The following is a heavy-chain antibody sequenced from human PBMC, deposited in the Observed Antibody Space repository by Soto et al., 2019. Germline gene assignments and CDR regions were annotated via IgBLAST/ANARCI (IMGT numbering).Heavy chain of an antibody. CDR2: ISSSGSTI. J-gene: IGHJ4*02. D-gene: IGHD2-15*01. CDR1: GFTFSDYY. Sequence: GGSLRLSCAASGFTFSDYYMTWIRQAPGKGLEWVSYISSSGSTIFYGDSVKGRTTMSRDNAKKSLYLQMISLRAEDTAVYYCARVFKSGGSLDYWGQGTLVTVSS. CDR3: ARVFKSGGSLDY. V-gene: IGHV3-11*01.